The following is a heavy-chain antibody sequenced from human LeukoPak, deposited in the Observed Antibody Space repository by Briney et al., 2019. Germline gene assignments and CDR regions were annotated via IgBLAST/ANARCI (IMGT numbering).Heavy chain of an antibody. CDR1: GGSFSGYY. CDR3: ASRKSQWLALDY. D-gene: IGHD6-19*01. Sequence: SETLSLTCAVSGGSFSGYYCSCVRARPGEGRWGIGEINHSGSTNYNPSLKSRVTIPVDTSKNQFSLKLSSVTAADTAVYYCASRKSQWLALDYWGQGTLVTVSS. CDR2: INHSGST. V-gene: IGHV4-34*01. J-gene: IGHJ4*02.